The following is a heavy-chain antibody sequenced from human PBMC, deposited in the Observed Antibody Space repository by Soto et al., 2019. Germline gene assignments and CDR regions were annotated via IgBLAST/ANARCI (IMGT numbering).Heavy chain of an antibody. V-gene: IGHV4-34*01. CDR1: GGSFSGYY. D-gene: IGHD4-4*01. CDR3: ASFHDYSNNRIDY. CDR2: INHSGST. Sequence: PSETLSLTCAVYGGSFSGYYWSWIRQPPGKGLEWIGEINHSGSTNYNPSLKSRVTISVDTSKNQFSLKLSSVTAADTAVYYCASFHDYSNNRIDYWGQGTLVTVSS. J-gene: IGHJ4*02.